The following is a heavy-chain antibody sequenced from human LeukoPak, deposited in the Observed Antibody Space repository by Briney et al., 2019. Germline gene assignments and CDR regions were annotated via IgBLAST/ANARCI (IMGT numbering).Heavy chain of an antibody. CDR2: ISSSSSTI. V-gene: IGHV3-48*04. CDR1: GSTFSSYS. Sequence: GGSLRLSCAASGSTFSSYSMNWVRQAPGKGLEWVSYISSSSSTIYYADSVKGRFTISRDNAKNSLYLQMNSLRAEDTAVYYCARDLGQLVPLDVWGKGTTVTVSS. CDR3: ARDLGQLVPLDV. J-gene: IGHJ6*04. D-gene: IGHD6-6*01.